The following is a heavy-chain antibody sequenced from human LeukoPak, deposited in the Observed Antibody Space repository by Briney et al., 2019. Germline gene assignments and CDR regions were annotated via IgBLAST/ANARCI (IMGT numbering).Heavy chain of an antibody. D-gene: IGHD4-17*01. Sequence: GGSLRLSCAASGFTLSSYWMHWVRQAPGKGLQWVSRIKSDGSSTDYADSVKGRFTISRDNAKNSLYLQMNSLRAEDTAVYYCARDYGDYLRAFDYWGQGTLVTVSS. CDR1: GFTLSSYW. CDR2: IKSDGSST. CDR3: ARDYGDYLRAFDY. J-gene: IGHJ4*02. V-gene: IGHV3-74*01.